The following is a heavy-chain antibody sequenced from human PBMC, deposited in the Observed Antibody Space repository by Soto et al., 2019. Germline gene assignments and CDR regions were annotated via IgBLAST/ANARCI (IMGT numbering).Heavy chain of an antibody. V-gene: IGHV3-49*03. CDR2: IRSKAYGGTT. CDR1: GLIFGECA. J-gene: IGHJ6*01. D-gene: IGHD1-7*01. Sequence: RVPRLSCTASGLIFGECAMSWFRQAPWKGLEWVGFIRSKAYGGTTEYAASVKGRFTISRDDSKSIAYLQMNSLKTEETAVYYCTRGHWNSEKYGIDGWGQGTPVNLAS. CDR3: TRGHWNSEKYGIDG.